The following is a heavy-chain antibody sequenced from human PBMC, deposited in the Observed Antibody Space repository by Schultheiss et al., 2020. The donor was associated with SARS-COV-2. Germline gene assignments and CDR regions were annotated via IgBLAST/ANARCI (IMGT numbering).Heavy chain of an antibody. CDR1: GFTFSSYS. Sequence: GESLKISCAASGFTFSSYSMNWVRQAPGKGLEWVAVIRYDGSEKYYGDSVKGRFTISRDNSKNALYLQMNSLRAEDTAVYYCARDGNDCSGGSCYPVPDGMDVWGQGTTVTVSS. J-gene: IGHJ6*02. CDR3: ARDGNDCSGGSCYPVPDGMDV. D-gene: IGHD2-15*01. CDR2: IRYDGSEK. V-gene: IGHV3-33*08.